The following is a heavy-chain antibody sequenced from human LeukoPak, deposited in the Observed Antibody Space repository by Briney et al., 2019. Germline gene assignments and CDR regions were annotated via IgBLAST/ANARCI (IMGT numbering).Heavy chain of an antibody. J-gene: IGHJ4*02. Sequence: SETLSLTCAVSGGSISSGGYSWSWIRQPPGKGLEWIGYIYHSGSTYYNPSLKSRVTISVDRSKNQFSLKLSSVTAADTAVYYCARGGSGWQNDYWGQGTLVTVSS. CDR2: IYHSGST. V-gene: IGHV4-30-2*01. D-gene: IGHD6-25*01. CDR1: GGSISSGGYS. CDR3: ARGGSGWQNDY.